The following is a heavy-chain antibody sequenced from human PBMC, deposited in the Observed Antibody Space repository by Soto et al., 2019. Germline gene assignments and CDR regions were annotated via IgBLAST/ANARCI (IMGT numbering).Heavy chain of an antibody. CDR1: GFSVTGNGEG. Sequence: SGPTLVNPTQTLTLTCTFSGFSVTGNGEGVGWIRQPPGKALEWLALIYWADDKRYSPSLRNRLTITLDNSKDQVILTMTDMGPADTATYYCAHGYVQLLATFHYFDSWGQGTQVTVSS. J-gene: IGHJ4*02. V-gene: IGHV2-5*02. CDR3: AHGYVQLLATFHYFDS. CDR2: IYWADDK. D-gene: IGHD2-2*01.